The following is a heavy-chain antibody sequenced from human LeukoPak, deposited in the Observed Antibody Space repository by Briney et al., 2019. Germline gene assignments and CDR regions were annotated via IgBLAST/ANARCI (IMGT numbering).Heavy chain of an antibody. V-gene: IGHV1-2*04. J-gene: IGHJ5*02. CDR1: GYTFTGYY. CDR3: ARGPPIVVVPAARIDP. Sequence: GASVKVSCKASGYTFTGYYMHWVRQAPGQGLEWMGWINPSSGGTNYAQKFQGWVTMTRDTSISTAYMELSRLRSDDTAVYYCARGPPIVVVPAARIDPWGQGTLVTVSS. D-gene: IGHD2-2*01. CDR2: INPSSGGT.